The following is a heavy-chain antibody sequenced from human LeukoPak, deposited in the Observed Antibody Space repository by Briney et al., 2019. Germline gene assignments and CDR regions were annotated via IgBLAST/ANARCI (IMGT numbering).Heavy chain of an antibody. CDR1: GFTFSSYS. V-gene: IGHV3-21*01. CDR3: ASYYDYYYMDV. CDR2: ISSSSSYI. J-gene: IGHJ6*03. Sequence: GGSLRLSCAVSGFTFSSYSMNWVRHAQGKGLEWVSSISSSSSYIYYADSVKGRFTISRDNAKNSLYLQMNSVRAEDTAVYDCASYYDYYYMDVWGKGTTVTVSS.